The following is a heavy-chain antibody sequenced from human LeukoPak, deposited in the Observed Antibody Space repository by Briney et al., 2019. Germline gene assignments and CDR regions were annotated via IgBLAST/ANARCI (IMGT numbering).Heavy chain of an antibody. D-gene: IGHD6-13*01. CDR3: ARSNSSSWPNFDY. J-gene: IGHJ4*02. CDR1: GYSISSGYS. CDR2: INHSGST. V-gene: IGHV4-38-2*02. Sequence: SETLSLTCTVSGYSISSGYSWGWIRQPPGKGLEWIGGINHSGSTDYTPSLKSRVTISVDTSKNQFSLKLSSVTAADTAVYYCARSNSSSWPNFDYWGQGTLVTVSS.